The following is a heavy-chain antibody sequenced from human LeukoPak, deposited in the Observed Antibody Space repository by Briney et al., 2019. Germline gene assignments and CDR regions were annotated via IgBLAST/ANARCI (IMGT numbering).Heavy chain of an antibody. CDR1: GGSVSSGSYY. V-gene: IGHV4-61*01. D-gene: IGHD3-22*01. CDR2: IYYSGST. CDR3: AREWAGSGYSLDY. J-gene: IGHJ4*02. Sequence: PSETLSLTCTVSGGSVSSGSYYWSWIRQPPGEGLEWIGYIYYSGSTNYNPSLKSRVTISVDTSKNQFSLKLSSVTAADTAVYYCAREWAGSGYSLDYWGQGTLVTVSS.